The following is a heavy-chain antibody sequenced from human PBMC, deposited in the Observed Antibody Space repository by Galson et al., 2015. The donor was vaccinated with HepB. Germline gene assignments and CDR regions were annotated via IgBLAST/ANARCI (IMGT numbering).Heavy chain of an antibody. V-gene: IGHV3-30*18. CDR3: AKEAEDRWYSSGFDP. J-gene: IGHJ5*02. D-gene: IGHD6-19*01. Sequence: SLRLSCAASGFTFRSYGMHWARQAPGKGLEWVAVISYDGSNKYYADSVKGRFTISRDNSKNTLYLQMNSLRAEDTAVYYCAKEAEDRWYSSGFDPWGQGTLVTVSS. CDR2: ISYDGSNK. CDR1: GFTFRSYG.